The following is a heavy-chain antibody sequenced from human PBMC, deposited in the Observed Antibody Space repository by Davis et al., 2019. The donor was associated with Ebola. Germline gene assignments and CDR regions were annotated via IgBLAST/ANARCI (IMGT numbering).Heavy chain of an antibody. V-gene: IGHV3-23*01. CDR1: GFRLSDFA. CDR3: ATQNFDH. Sequence: PGWSLRLSCAASGFRLSDFAMNWVRQVPGKGLEWVSHIRVGDESTYYRDSVKGRFTISSNNSANTLYLQMNRLRAEDTATYYCATQNFDHWGQGALVTVSS. J-gene: IGHJ4*02. CDR2: IRVGDEST.